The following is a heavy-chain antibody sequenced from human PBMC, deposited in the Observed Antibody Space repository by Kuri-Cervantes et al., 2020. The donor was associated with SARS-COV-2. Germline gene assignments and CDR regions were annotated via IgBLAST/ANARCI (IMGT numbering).Heavy chain of an antibody. Sequence: SETLSLTCTVSGGSISSSSYYWGWIRQPPGKGLEWIGSIYYSGSTYYNPSLKSRVTISVDTSKNQFSLKLSSVTAADTALYYCARGGTSYGDYSDYWGQGTLVTVSS. J-gene: IGHJ4*02. CDR2: IYYSGST. V-gene: IGHV4-39*01. CDR1: GGSISSSSYY. D-gene: IGHD4-17*01. CDR3: ARGGTSYGDYSDY.